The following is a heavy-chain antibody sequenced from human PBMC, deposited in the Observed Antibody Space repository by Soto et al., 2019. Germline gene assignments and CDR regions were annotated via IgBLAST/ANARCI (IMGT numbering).Heavy chain of an antibody. CDR3: ARPGADDAFDI. CDR2: INPSGGST. V-gene: IGHV1-46*01. Sequence: GASVKVSCKASGYTFTIYYMHWVRQAPGQGLEWMGIINPSGGSTSYAQKFQGRVTMTRDTSTSTVYMELSSLRSEDTAVYYCARPGADDAFDIWGQGTMVTVSS. J-gene: IGHJ3*02. D-gene: IGHD4-17*01. CDR1: GYTFTIYY.